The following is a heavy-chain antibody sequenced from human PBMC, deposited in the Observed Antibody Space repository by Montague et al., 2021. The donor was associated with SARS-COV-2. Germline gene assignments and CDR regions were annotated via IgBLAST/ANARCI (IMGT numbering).Heavy chain of an antibody. Sequence: SETLSLTCTVSGGSISSSSYYWGWIRQPPGKGLEWIGNIFYSGSTYYNTSLKSRVTMSVDTSKNQFSLKLSSVTAADTAVYYCARGALFYDGSGYYSDAFDIWGQGTMVTVSS. D-gene: IGHD3-22*01. CDR2: IFYSGST. CDR1: GGSISSSSYY. V-gene: IGHV4-39*07. J-gene: IGHJ3*02. CDR3: ARGALFYDGSGYYSDAFDI.